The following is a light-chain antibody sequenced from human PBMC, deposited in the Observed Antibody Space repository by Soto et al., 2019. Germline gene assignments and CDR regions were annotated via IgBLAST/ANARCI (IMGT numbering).Light chain of an antibody. CDR3: QQSYNTPPWT. V-gene: IGKV1-39*01. CDR2: AAS. Sequence: DLQMTQSPSSLSASVGDRVTITCRASQSISNYLNWYQQKPGKAPKLLIYAASSLQSGVPSRFSGSGSGTDFTLTISSLQPEDFATYYCQQSYNTPPWTIGQGTKVEI. CDR1: QSISNY. J-gene: IGKJ1*01.